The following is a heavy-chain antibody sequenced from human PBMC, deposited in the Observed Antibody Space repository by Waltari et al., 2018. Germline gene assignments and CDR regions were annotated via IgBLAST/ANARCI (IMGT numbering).Heavy chain of an antibody. CDR1: GYTFTSYG. Sequence: QVQLVQSGAEVKKPGASVKVSCKASGYTFTSYGISWVRQAPGQGLEWMGWISAYNGNTNYAQKFQGRVTMTRDTSISTAYMELSRLRSDDTAVYYCARAHYYDSSGRHWGQGTLVTVSS. D-gene: IGHD3-22*01. CDR2: ISAYNGNT. V-gene: IGHV1-18*01. CDR3: ARAHYYDSSGRH. J-gene: IGHJ4*02.